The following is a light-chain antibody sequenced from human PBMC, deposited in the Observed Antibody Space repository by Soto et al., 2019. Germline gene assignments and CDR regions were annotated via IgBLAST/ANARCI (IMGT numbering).Light chain of an antibody. CDR3: QQYGSSPLT. Sequence: EIVMTQSPATLAVSPGERVTLSCRASQSVNSNLAWYQQKPGQAPRLLIYRASTRATGIPDRFSGSGSGTDFTLTISRVEPEDFAVYYCQQYGSSPLTFGGGTKVDIK. J-gene: IGKJ4*01. V-gene: IGKV3-20*01. CDR2: RAS. CDR1: QSVNSN.